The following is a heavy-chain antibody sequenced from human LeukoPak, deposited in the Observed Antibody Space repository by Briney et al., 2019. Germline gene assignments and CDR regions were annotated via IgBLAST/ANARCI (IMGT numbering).Heavy chain of an antibody. CDR2: ISRDGGST. CDR1: GFSFVNSA. V-gene: IGHV3-64D*06. Sequence: GGSLRLSCSASGFSFVNSAMHWVRQAPGKGLEYVSAISRDGGSTYYADSVKGRFSISRDNFKNTLDLQMSSLRAEGAAVYYCVKGQYSSAWFPDYWGQGTLVTVSS. CDR3: VKGQYSSAWFPDY. D-gene: IGHD6-19*01. J-gene: IGHJ4*02.